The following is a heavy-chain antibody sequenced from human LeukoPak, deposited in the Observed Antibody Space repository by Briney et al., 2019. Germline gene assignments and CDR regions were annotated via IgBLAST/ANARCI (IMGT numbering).Heavy chain of an antibody. CDR2: ISSSGSTI. CDR3: ARVWSGYAGGMDV. J-gene: IGHJ6*02. Sequence: GGFLRLSCAASGFTFSSYEMNWVRQAPGKGLEWVSYISSSGSTIYYADSVKGRFTISRDNAKNSLYLQMNSLRAEDTAVYYCARVWSGYAGGMDVWGQGTTVTVSS. D-gene: IGHD3-3*01. V-gene: IGHV3-48*03. CDR1: GFTFSSYE.